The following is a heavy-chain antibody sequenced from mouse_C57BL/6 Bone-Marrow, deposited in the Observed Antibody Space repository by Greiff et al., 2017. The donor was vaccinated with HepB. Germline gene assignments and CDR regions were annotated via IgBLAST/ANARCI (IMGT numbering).Heavy chain of an antibody. CDR2: IDPSDSYT. V-gene: IGHV1-69*01. CDR3: ARSSYYYGSSYAMDY. D-gene: IGHD1-1*01. J-gene: IGHJ4*01. CDR1: GYTFTSYW. Sequence: QVRLQQPGAELVMPGASVKLSCKASGYTFTSYWMHWVKQRPGQGLEWIGEIDPSDSYTNYNQKFKGKSTLTVDKSSSTAYMQLSSLTSEDSAVYYCARSSYYYGSSYAMDYWGQGTSVTVSS.